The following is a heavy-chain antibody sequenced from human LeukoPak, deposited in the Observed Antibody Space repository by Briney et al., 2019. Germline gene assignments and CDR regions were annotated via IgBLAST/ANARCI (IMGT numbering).Heavy chain of an antibody. D-gene: IGHD6-6*01. CDR1: GYTFTSYD. J-gene: IGHJ4*02. V-gene: IGHV1-8*01. CDR3: ARSPSSSGFDY. CDR2: MIPNSGDT. Sequence: ASVKVSRKASGYTFTSYDINWVRQATGQGLEWMGWMIPNSGDTGYAQKFQGRVTMTRNTSISTAYMELSSLTSEDTAVYYCARSPSSSGFDYWGQGTLVTVSS.